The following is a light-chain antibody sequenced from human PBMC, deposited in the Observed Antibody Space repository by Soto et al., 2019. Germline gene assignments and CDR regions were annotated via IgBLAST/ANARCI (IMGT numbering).Light chain of an antibody. V-gene: IGKV3-20*01. J-gene: IGKJ1*01. CDR3: QQYGSSGT. Sequence: VMTQSPLSLPVTLGQPASISCRSNQSLVHSDGICYFSCYQQKPGQAPRLLIYGASNRATGIPDRFSGSGSGTDFTLTISRLEPEDFAVYYCQQYGSSGTFGQGTKVDIK. CDR2: GAS. CDR1: QSLVHSDGICY.